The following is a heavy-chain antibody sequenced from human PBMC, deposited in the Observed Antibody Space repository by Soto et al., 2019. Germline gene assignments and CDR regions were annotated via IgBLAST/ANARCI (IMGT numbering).Heavy chain of an antibody. V-gene: IGHV4-59*01. CDR1: GGSISSYY. D-gene: IGHD5-12*01. J-gene: IGHJ4*02. Sequence: ASETLSLTCTVSGGSISSYYWSWIRQPPGKGLEWIGYIYYSGSTNYNPSLKSRVTMSVDTPKNQFSLNLRSVTAADTAVYYCARERRDGYNYVDFWGQGTLVTVSS. CDR3: ARERRDGYNYVDF. CDR2: IYYSGST.